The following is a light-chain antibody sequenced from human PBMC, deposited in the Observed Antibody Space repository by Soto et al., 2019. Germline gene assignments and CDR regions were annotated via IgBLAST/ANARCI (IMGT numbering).Light chain of an antibody. Sequence: ALTQPASVSGFPGQSITISCTGTSKDVGGYNYVSWYQKLPGKAPKLKIYDVNKRPSGVSNRFSGSKSGNTASLTISGIQAEDEADYYCSSYSNTSTLYVFGTGTKVTVL. J-gene: IGLJ1*01. CDR3: SSYSNTSTLYV. CDR1: SKDVGGYNY. CDR2: DVN. V-gene: IGLV2-14*01.